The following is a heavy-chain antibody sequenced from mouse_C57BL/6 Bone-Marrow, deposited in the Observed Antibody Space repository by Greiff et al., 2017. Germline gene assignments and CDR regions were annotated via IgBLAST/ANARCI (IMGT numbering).Heavy chain of an antibody. CDR3: ARLRFTTVVDWYFDV. D-gene: IGHD1-1*01. CDR2: IYPGGGYT. Sequence: VKLQESGAELVRPGTSVTMSCKASGYTFTNYWIGWAKQRPGHGLEWIGDIYPGGGYTNYNEKFKGKATLTADKSSSTAYMQFSSLTSEDSAIYYCARLRFTTVVDWYFDVWGTGTTVTVSS. V-gene: IGHV1-63*01. J-gene: IGHJ1*03. CDR1: GYTFTNYW.